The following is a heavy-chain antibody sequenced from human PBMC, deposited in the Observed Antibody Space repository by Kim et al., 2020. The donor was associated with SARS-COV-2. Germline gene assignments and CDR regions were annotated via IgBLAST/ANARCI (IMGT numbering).Heavy chain of an antibody. J-gene: IGHJ6*02. D-gene: IGHD5-18*01. CDR1: GGSISSSSYY. CDR2: IYYSGST. CDR3: ARDRGGYSYGYNYYGMDV. V-gene: IGHV4-39*07. Sequence: SETLSLTCTVSGGSISSSSYYWGWIRQPPGKGLEWIGSIYYSGSTYYNPSLKSRVTISVDTSKNQFSLKLSSVTAADTAVYYCARDRGGYSYGYNYYGMDVWGQGTTVTVSS.